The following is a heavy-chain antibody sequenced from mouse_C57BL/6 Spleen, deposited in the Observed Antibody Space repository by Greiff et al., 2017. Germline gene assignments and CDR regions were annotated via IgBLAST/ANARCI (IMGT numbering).Heavy chain of an antibody. D-gene: IGHD2-3*01. J-gene: IGHJ3*01. V-gene: IGHV5-17*01. CDR1: GFTFSDYG. CDR2: ISSGSSTI. CDR3: ARQCDGYPAWFAY. Sequence: EVMLVESGGGLVKPGGSLKLSCAASGFTFSDYGMHWVRQAPEKGLEWVAYISSGSSTIYYADTVKGRFTLTRDNAKNTLFLQMTSLRSEDTAMYYGARQCDGYPAWFAYWGQGTLVTVSA.